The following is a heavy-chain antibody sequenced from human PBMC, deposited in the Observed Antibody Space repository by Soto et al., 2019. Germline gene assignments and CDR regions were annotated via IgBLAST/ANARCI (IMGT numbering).Heavy chain of an antibody. CDR3: ARGTRVAAASYYFDY. J-gene: IGHJ4*02. D-gene: IGHD6-13*01. V-gene: IGHV4-31*01. Sequence: QVQLQESGPGLVKPSQTLSLTCTVSGGSISSGGYYWSWIRQHPGKGLEWIGYIYYSGSTYYNPSLKRPVTLSVDTSKNQFSLKLSSVTAADTAVYYCARGTRVAAASYYFDYWGQGTLVTVSS. CDR1: GGSISSGGYY. CDR2: IYYSGST.